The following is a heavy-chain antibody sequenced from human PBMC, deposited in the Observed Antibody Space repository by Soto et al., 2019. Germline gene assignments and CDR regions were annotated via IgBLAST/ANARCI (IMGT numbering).Heavy chain of an antibody. D-gene: IGHD2-15*01. CDR2: ISYDGSNQ. CDR3: ATVILAYCGGGSCYSAPPDY. Sequence: QVQLVESGGGVVQPGRSLRLSCAASGFTFSNYAMHWVRQAPGKGLEWVAVISYDGSNQYFAYSVKGRFTISRDNSKNTLYLQMNSLRAEDTAVFYGATVILAYCGGGSCYSAPPDYWGQGTLVTVSS. CDR1: GFTFSNYA. V-gene: IGHV3-30-3*01. J-gene: IGHJ4*02.